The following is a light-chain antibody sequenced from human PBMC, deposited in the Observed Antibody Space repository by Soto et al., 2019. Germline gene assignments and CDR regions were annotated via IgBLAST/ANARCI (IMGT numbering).Light chain of an antibody. Sequence: EIVLTQSPGTLSLSPGERATLSCRASQSASSSYLAWYQQKPGQAPRLLIYGASSRATGIPDRFSGSGSGTGFTLTISRLEPEDFAVYYCQQYGGSPLTFGGGTKVEIK. J-gene: IGKJ4*01. CDR3: QQYGGSPLT. CDR2: GAS. CDR1: QSASSSY. V-gene: IGKV3-20*01.